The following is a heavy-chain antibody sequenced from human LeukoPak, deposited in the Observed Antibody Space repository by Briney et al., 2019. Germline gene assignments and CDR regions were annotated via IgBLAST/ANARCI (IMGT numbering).Heavy chain of an antibody. V-gene: IGHV3-9*01. Sequence: GGSLRLSCAASGFTFDDYAMHWVRHAPGKGLEWVSGISWNSGSIGYADSVKGRFTISRDNAKNSLYLQMNSLRAEDTALYYCASILTYYYGSGSPGDFDYWGQGTLVTVSS. CDR3: ASILTYYYGSGSPGDFDY. CDR2: ISWNSGSI. D-gene: IGHD3-10*01. CDR1: GFTFDDYA. J-gene: IGHJ4*02.